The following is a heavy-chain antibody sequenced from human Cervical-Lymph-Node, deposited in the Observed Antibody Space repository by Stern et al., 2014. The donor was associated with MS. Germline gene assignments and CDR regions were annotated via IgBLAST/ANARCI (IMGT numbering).Heavy chain of an antibody. CDR3: RGTYFYETTDFFDY. CDR2: ISFDGTNK. D-gene: IGHD3-22*01. J-gene: IGHJ4*02. Sequence: VQLVESGGGVVQSGRSLRLSCAASGFIFNTYGMHWVRQAPGKGLEWVAVISFDGTNKYYADSVKGRFTISRDNSKNTLYLQMNSLRAEDTAVYYCRGTYFYETTDFFDYWGQGTLVTVSS. V-gene: IGHV3-30*03. CDR1: GFIFNTYG.